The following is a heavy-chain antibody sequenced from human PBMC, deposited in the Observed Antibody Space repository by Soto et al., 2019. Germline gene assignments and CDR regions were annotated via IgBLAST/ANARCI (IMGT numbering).Heavy chain of an antibody. CDR3: ARDGGTTFQSSPDV. CDR2: ISSSSSYI. V-gene: IGHV3-21*01. D-gene: IGHD4-4*01. CDR1: GFTFSSYS. J-gene: IGHJ6*02. Sequence: PGGSLRLSCAASGFTFSSYSMNWVRQAPGKGLEWVSSISSSSSYIYYADSVKGRFTISRDNAKNSLYLQMNSLRAEDTAVYYCARDGGTTFQSSPDVWGQGTTVTVSS.